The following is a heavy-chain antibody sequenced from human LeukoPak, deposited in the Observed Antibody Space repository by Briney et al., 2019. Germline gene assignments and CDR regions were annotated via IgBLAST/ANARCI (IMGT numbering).Heavy chain of an antibody. CDR1: GYTLINYD. CDR3: ARSEYGEAVDY. CDR2: ISVDNGNT. D-gene: IGHD4-17*01. V-gene: IGHV1-18*01. Sequence: ASVKVSCKASGYTLINYDIAWVRQAPGQGLEWMGWISVDNGNTNYAQRFQGRVTMTTDTSTSTAYMELRSLRSDDTAMYYCARSEYGEAVDYWGQGTLVTVSS. J-gene: IGHJ4*02.